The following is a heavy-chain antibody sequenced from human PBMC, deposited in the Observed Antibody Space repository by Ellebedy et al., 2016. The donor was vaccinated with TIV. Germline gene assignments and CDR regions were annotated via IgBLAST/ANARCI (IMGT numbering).Heavy chain of an antibody. CDR3: ATDGSYGDYLSPTHAFVI. Sequence: GGSLRLSCAASGFSFRSYWMTWVRQAPGKGLEWVANINQDGSDKYYVDSVRGRFTISRDNAKNSLYLQMSSLRAEDTAVYYCATDGSYGDYLSPTHAFVIWGQGTMVTVSS. CDR1: GFSFRSYW. J-gene: IGHJ3*02. CDR2: INQDGSDK. D-gene: IGHD4-17*01. V-gene: IGHV3-7*01.